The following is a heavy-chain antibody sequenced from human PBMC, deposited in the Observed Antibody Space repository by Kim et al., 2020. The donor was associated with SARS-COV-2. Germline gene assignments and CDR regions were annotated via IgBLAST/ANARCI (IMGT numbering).Heavy chain of an antibody. Sequence: ADSVKGRFTISRANSKNTLYLQMNSLRAEDTAVYYCARSYSSGWSMLDLYWGQGTLVTVSS. CDR3: ARSYSSGWSMLDLY. D-gene: IGHD6-19*01. J-gene: IGHJ4*02. V-gene: IGHV3-33*01.